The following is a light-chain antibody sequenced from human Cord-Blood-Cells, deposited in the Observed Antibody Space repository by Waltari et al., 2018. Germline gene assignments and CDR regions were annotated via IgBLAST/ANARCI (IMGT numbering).Light chain of an antibody. CDR2: GAS. V-gene: IGKV3-15*01. J-gene: IGKJ3*01. Sequence: EIVMTQSPATLSVSPGERATLSCRASQSVSSNLAWYQQKPGQAPRLLIYGASTRATGIPARFSGSGSGTDFTLTISSLQAEDVAVYYCQQYYSTPLFTFGPGTKVDIK. CDR1: QSVSSN. CDR3: QQYYSTPLFT.